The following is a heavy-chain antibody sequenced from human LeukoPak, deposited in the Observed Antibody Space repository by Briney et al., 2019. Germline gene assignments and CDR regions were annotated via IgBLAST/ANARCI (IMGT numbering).Heavy chain of an antibody. D-gene: IGHD3-3*01. CDR3: ARGFLDFDF. Sequence: PGKSQRLSRVASGFTFSRFNMHWVRQAPGKGLEWVALIWYDGTDTYYADSVMGRFTISRDDSKNTVYLQMNSLRAEDTAVYYCARGFLDFDFWGHGTLVTVSS. V-gene: IGHV3-33*01. CDR1: GFTFSRFN. CDR2: IWYDGTDT. J-gene: IGHJ4*01.